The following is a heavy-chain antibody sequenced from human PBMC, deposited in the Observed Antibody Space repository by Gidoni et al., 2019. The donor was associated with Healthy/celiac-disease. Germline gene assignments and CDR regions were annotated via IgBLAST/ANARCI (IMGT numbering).Heavy chain of an antibody. Sequence: EVQLVDSGGGLVQPVGSLRLSCASSGSTFSSYSMNWVRQAPGKGLEWVSYISSSSSTIYYADSVKGRFTISRDNAKNSLYLQMNSLRAEDTAVYYCAAQYSGRYFSFDYWGQGTLVTVSS. V-gene: IGHV3-48*01. D-gene: IGHD1-26*01. CDR1: GSTFSSYS. CDR2: ISSSSSTI. CDR3: AAQYSGRYFSFDY. J-gene: IGHJ4*02.